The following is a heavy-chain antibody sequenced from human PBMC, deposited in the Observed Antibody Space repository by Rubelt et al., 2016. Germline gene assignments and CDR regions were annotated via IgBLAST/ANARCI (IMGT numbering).Heavy chain of an antibody. Sequence: QVQLQESGPGLVKPSETLSLTCTVSGGSISSYYWSWIRQPPGKGLEWIGYIYYSGSTNYNPSLKSRVTISVHTAKNQFSLKLSSGTAADTAVYYCARARQWLVSYYYYGMDVWGQGTTVTVSS. J-gene: IGHJ6*02. V-gene: IGHV4-59*01. CDR1: GGSISSYY. CDR2: IYYSGST. D-gene: IGHD6-19*01. CDR3: ARARQWLVSYYYYGMDV.